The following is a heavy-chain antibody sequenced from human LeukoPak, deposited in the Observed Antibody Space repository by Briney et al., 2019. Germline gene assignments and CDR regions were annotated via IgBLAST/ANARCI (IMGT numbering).Heavy chain of an antibody. CDR3: ARFGTSSSRFFDQ. Sequence: SETLSLTCTVSGGSISAYYWSWIRQPPGKGLEWIGYIHYSGTTNYYPSLKSRVTIALDTSKNQFSLKLNSVTAADTAACYCARFGTSSSRFFDQWGQGTLVTASS. D-gene: IGHD6-6*01. V-gene: IGHV4-59*01. J-gene: IGHJ4*02. CDR1: GGSISAYY. CDR2: IHYSGTT.